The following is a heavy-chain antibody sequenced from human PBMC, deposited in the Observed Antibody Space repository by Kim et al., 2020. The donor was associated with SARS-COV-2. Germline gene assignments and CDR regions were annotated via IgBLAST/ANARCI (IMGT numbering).Heavy chain of an antibody. CDR3: ARDQGALQWLENYGMDV. J-gene: IGHJ6*02. CDR1: GFTFSSYS. Sequence: GGSLRLSCAASGFTFSSYSMNWVRQAPGKGLEWVSSISSSSSYIYYADSVKGRFTISRDNAKNSLYLQMKSLRVEDTAVYYCARDQGALQWLENYGMDVWGQGTTVTVSS. CDR2: ISSSSSYI. D-gene: IGHD6-19*01. V-gene: IGHV3-21*01.